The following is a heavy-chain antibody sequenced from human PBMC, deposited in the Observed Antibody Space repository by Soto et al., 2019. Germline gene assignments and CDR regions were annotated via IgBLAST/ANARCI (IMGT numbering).Heavy chain of an antibody. V-gene: IGHV3-21*01. CDR2: LSSGSDYI. CDR3: ARGGIFTGYDK. CDR1: GFTFSGYS. J-gene: IGHJ4*02. Sequence: EVQLVESGGGLVKPGGSLRLSCTASGFTFSGYSMTWVRQAPGKGLEWVAALSSGSDYIYYADPVKGRFIISRDNAKDSLYLQMNSLRAEDTAVYYCARGGIFTGYDKWGQGTLVTVCS. D-gene: IGHD5-12*01.